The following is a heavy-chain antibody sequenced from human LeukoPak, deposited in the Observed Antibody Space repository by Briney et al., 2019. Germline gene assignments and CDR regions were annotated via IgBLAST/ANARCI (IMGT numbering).Heavy chain of an antibody. D-gene: IGHD3/OR15-3a*01. CDR1: GFPFNEYI. CDR3: ARDLYVIFGLDV. CDR2: LWYDGTKT. Sequence: GGSLRLSCSSSGFPFNEYIMHWVRQTPDRGLEWVSLLWYDGTKTYSADSVKGRFTISRDNSKNSLYLQMSSLRAEDTAVYYCARDLYVIFGLDVWGKGTTVTVSS. V-gene: IGHV3-33*01. J-gene: IGHJ6*04.